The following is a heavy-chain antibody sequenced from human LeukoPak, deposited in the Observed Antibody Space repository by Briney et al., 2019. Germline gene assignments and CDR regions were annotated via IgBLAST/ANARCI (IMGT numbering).Heavy chain of an antibody. D-gene: IGHD3-10*01. CDR1: GGSISSYY. V-gene: IGHV4-4*07. CDR2: MYTSGST. J-gene: IGHJ5*02. CDR3: ARGSNVDRGVIIGRGFDP. Sequence: PSETLSLTCTVFGGSISSYYWSWIRQPAGKGLEWIGRMYTSGSTHYNPSLKSRVTMSIDTSKNQFSLKLSSVTAADTAVYYCARGSNVDRGVIIGRGFDPWGQGTLVTVSS.